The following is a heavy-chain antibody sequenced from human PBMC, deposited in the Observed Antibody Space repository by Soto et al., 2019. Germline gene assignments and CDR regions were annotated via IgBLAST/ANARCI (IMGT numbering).Heavy chain of an antibody. D-gene: IGHD6-6*01. CDR2: ISGSGGST. CDR3: AKARGIAARPYPDY. Sequence: PGGSRRLCFAASGFTVSSYAMIWIRQAPGKGLEWVSAISGSGGSTYYADSVKGRFTISRDNSKNTLYLKMNSLRAEDTAVYYCAKARGIAARPYPDYWGQGTLVTDSS. V-gene: IGHV3-23*01. J-gene: IGHJ4*02. CDR1: GFTVSSYA.